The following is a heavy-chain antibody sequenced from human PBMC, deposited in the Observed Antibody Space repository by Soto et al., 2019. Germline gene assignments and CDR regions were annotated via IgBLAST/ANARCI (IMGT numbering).Heavy chain of an antibody. J-gene: IGHJ4*02. CDR2: IIPIFGTA. V-gene: IGHV1-69*13. Sequence: VKVSCKASGGTFSSYAISWVRQAPGQGLEWMGGIIPIFGTANYAQKFQGRVTITADESTSTAYMELSSLRSEDTAVYYCAGRKIAAAGHLFDYWGQGTLVTVSS. D-gene: IGHD6-13*01. CDR1: GGTFSSYA. CDR3: AGRKIAAAGHLFDY.